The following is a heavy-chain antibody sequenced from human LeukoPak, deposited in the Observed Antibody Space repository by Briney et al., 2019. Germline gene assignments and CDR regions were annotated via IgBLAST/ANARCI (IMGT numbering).Heavy chain of an antibody. V-gene: IGHV4-4*09. J-gene: IGHJ4*02. CDR3: ARHGYSYGYDYFDY. CDR1: GSSISSYY. D-gene: IGHD5-18*01. Sequence: SETLSLTCTVSGSSISSYYWSWIRQPPGKGLEWIGYIYTSGSTNYNPSLKSRVTISVDTSKNQFSLKLSSVTAADTAVYYCARHGYSYGYDYFDYWGQGTLVTVSS. CDR2: IYTSGST.